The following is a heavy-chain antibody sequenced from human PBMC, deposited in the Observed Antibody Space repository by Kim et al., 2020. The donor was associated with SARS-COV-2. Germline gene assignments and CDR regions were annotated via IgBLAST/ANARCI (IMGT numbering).Heavy chain of an antibody. CDR1: GGSFSGYY. CDR2: INHSGST. J-gene: IGHJ5*02. Sequence: SETLSLTCAVYGGSFSGYYWSWIRQPPGKGLEWIGEINHSGSTNYNPSLKSRVTISVDTSKNQFSLKLSSVTAADTAVYYCARLVVRGVIVFDPWGQGTLVTVSS. V-gene: IGHV4-34*01. D-gene: IGHD3-10*01. CDR3: ARLVVRGVIVFDP.